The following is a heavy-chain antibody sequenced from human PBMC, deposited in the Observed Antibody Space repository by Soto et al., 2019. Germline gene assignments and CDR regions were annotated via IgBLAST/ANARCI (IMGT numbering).Heavy chain of an antibody. CDR3: DSYFSDLEA. Sequence: VQLVQSGGGRVQPGGSLKLSCEASGFTFSVSAIHWVRLASGKGLEWVGRIRTRKNRYVTTYAASVKGRFSLSRDDSKHMAYLQKNSFGGEAAVVCLFDSYFSDLEAWGQGTTVTVS. V-gene: IGHV3-73*02. D-gene: IGHD3-16*01. CDR2: IRTRKNRYVT. J-gene: IGHJ6*02. CDR1: GFTFSVSA.